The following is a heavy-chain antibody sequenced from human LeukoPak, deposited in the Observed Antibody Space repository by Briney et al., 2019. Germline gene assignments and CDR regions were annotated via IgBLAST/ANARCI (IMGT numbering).Heavy chain of an antibody. J-gene: IGHJ4*02. CDR2: IYTSGST. D-gene: IGHD5-18*01. CDR3: ARHEGYSYFDY. CDR1: GGSISSYY. Sequence: PSETLSLTCTVSGGSISSYYWSWLRQPPGKGLEWIGYIYTSGSTNYNPSLKSQVTISVDTSKNQFSLKLSSVTAADTAVYYCARHEGYSYFDYWGQGTLVTVSS. V-gene: IGHV4-4*09.